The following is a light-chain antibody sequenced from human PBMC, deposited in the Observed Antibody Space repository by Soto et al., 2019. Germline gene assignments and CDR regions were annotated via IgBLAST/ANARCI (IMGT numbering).Light chain of an antibody. CDR3: QQRSNSPRIT. J-gene: IGKJ5*01. Sequence: EIAMTLSPGTRAGSAGGRAPLSCRASQSVSRNLAWYQQKPGQAPRLLLYDASNRATGIPARFSGSGSRTDFTLTISSLEPDDFAAYYCQQRSNSPRITFGQGTRLEIK. CDR1: QSVSRN. V-gene: IGKV3-11*01. CDR2: DAS.